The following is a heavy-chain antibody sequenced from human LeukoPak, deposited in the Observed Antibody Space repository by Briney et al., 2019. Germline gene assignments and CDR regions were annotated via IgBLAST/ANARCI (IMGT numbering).Heavy chain of an antibody. CDR3: TRLSYSSGWGRGY. V-gene: IGHV3-73*01. D-gene: IGHD6-19*01. CDR2: IRSKANSYAT. Sequence: PGGSLRLSCAASGFTFSGSAMHWVRQASGKGLEWVGRIRSKANSYATAYAASVKGRFTISRDDSKNTAYLQMNSLKTEDTAVYYCTRLSYSSGWGRGYWGQGTLVTVSS. J-gene: IGHJ4*02. CDR1: GFTFSGSA.